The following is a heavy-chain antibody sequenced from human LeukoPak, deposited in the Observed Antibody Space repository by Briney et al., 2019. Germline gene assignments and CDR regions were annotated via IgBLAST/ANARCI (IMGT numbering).Heavy chain of an antibody. Sequence: PGGSLRLSCAASGFTFSSYAMSWVRQAPGKGLEWVSAISGSGGSTYYADSVKGRFTISRDNSKNTLYLQMNSLRAEDTAVYYYAKDGPETYYYDSSGHDYWGQGTLVTVSS. CDR3: AKDGPETYYYDSSGHDY. J-gene: IGHJ4*02. V-gene: IGHV3-23*01. CDR1: GFTFSSYA. D-gene: IGHD3-22*01. CDR2: ISGSGGST.